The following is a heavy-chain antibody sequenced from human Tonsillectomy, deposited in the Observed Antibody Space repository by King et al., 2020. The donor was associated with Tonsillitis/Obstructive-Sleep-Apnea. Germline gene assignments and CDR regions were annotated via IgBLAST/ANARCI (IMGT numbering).Heavy chain of an antibody. Sequence: QLVQSGTEVKKPGESLKISCKGSGYSFTNYWIGWVRQMPGKGLEWMGIVYPGDSDTRYSPSFQGQVTISADKSISTAFLQWSSLKASDTAIYYCARHNERSSGYDFLDYWGQGPLVTVSS. D-gene: IGHD5-12*01. CDR2: VYPGDSDT. V-gene: IGHV5-51*01. CDR1: GYSFTNYW. CDR3: ARHNERSSGYDFLDY. J-gene: IGHJ4*02.